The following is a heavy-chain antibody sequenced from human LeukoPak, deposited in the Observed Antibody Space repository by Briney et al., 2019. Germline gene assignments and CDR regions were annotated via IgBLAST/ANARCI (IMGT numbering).Heavy chain of an antibody. Sequence: PGGSLRLSCAASGFTFSTYSMNWVRQAPGKGLEWLSYISTSSSTIYYAESVKGRFTISRDNAKNSLYLQVNSLRVEDTAIYYCAKARGGGSHDDFDYWGQGTLVTVSS. CDR2: ISTSSSTI. D-gene: IGHD1-26*01. CDR3: AKARGGGSHDDFDY. CDR1: GFTFSTYS. V-gene: IGHV3-48*01. J-gene: IGHJ4*02.